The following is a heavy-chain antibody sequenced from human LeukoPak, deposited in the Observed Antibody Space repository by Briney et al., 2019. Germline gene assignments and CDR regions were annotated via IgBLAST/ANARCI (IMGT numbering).Heavy chain of an antibody. J-gene: IGHJ3*02. Sequence: GGSLRLSCAASGFTFSNYNMNWVRQAPGRGLEWVSSISSSTSYIYYADSVKGRFTISRDNAKNSLYLQMNSLRAEDTAVYYCARDRAPEAFDIWGQGAMVTVAS. V-gene: IGHV3-21*01. CDR3: ARDRAPEAFDI. CDR2: ISSSTSYI. CDR1: GFTFSNYN.